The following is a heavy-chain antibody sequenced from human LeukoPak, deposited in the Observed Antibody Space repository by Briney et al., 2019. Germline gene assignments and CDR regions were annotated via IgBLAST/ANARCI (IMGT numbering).Heavy chain of an antibody. CDR3: ARARIAAAPLDY. D-gene: IGHD6-13*01. Sequence: SETLSLICAVYGGSFSGYYWSWIRQPPGKGLEWIGEINHSGSTNYNPSLKSRVTISVDTSKNQFPLKLSSVTAADTAVYYCARARIAAAPLDYWGQGTLVTVSS. CDR2: INHSGST. V-gene: IGHV4-34*01. CDR1: GGSFSGYY. J-gene: IGHJ4*02.